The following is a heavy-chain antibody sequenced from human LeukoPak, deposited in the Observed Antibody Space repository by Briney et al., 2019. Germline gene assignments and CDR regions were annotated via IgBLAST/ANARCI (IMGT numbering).Heavy chain of an antibody. D-gene: IGHD3-22*01. CDR3: ARASEWLLRRSDYFDY. J-gene: IGHJ4*02. CDR1: GFTFSSYS. V-gene: IGHV3-21*01. CDR2: ISSSSSYI. Sequence: GGSLRLSCAASGFTFSSYSMNWVRQAPGKGLEWVSSISSSSSYIYYADSVKGRFTIPRDNAKNSLYPQMNSLRAEDTAVYYCARASEWLLRRSDYFDYWGQGTLVTVSS.